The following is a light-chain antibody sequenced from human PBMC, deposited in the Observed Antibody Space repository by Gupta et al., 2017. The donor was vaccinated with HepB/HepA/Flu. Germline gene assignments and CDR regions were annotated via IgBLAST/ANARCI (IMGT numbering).Light chain of an antibody. CDR1: SNNVGNQG. CDR2: RNN. CDR3: SAWDSSLSAHV. J-gene: IGLJ1*01. V-gene: IGLV10-54*04. Sequence: QAGLTQPPSVSKGLRQTATLTCTGNSNNVGNQGAAWLQQHQGHPPKLLSYRNNNRPSGISERFSASRSGNTASLTITGLQPEDEADYYCSAWDSSLSAHVCGTGTKVT.